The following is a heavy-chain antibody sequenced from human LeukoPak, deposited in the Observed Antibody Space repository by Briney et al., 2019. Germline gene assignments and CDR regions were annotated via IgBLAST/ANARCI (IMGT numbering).Heavy chain of an antibody. J-gene: IGHJ4*02. CDR1: GGSISSYY. CDR3: ARGSFWYYGSGSYQGFDY. D-gene: IGHD3-10*01. V-gene: IGHV4-59*12. Sequence: SETLSLTCTVSGGSISSYYWSWIRQPPGKGLEWIGRIYSSGNTNYNPSLKSRLTILLETSKNQFSLKLSSVTAADTAVYYCARGSFWYYGSGSYQGFDYWGQGTLVTVSS. CDR2: IYSSGNT.